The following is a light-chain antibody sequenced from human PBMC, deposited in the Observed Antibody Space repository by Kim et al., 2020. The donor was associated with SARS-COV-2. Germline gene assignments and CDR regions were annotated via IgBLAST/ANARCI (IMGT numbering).Light chain of an antibody. CDR2: DVT. CDR1: GSDVGAYNY. J-gene: IGLJ2*01. CDR3: CSYAGGYTHVL. Sequence: LTQPPSVSGSPGQSVSISCTGTGSDVGAYNYVSWYQQHPGEAPKLMIYDVTKRPSGVPDRFSGSKSGNTASLTISGLQTEDEADYYCCSYAGGYTHVLFGGGTQLTVL. V-gene: IGLV2-11*01.